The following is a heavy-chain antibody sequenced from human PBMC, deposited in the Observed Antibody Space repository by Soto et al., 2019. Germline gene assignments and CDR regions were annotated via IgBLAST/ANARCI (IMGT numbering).Heavy chain of an antibody. CDR2: INQSGST. CDR1: GGSFSGYY. J-gene: IGHJ6*02. CDR3: ARGADIGVTNLGEETPHLHYGMDV. Sequence: SETLSLTCTVYGGSFSGYYWIWIRQPPGKGLEWIGEINQSGSTNYNPSLKSRITISIDTSKNQYSLKLGSVTAADTAIYYCARGADIGVTNLGEETPHLHYGMDVWGQGTTVTVSS. V-gene: IGHV4-34*01. D-gene: IGHD3-3*01.